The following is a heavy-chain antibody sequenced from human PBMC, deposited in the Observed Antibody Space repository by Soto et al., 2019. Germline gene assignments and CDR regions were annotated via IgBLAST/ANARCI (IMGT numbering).Heavy chain of an antibody. D-gene: IGHD3-3*01. CDR1: GDTFTSYY. CDR3: ARSSGGNFGIIIEGSNWFDP. V-gene: IGHV1-46*01. CDR2: INPHGGSA. J-gene: IGHJ5*02. Sequence: ASVKVSCKAPGDTFTSYYLNWVRQAPGQGLEWMGVINPHGGSAKYAQKFQGRITMTRDTSRSTVYMELSSLRSDDTAIYYCARSSGGNFGIIIEGSNWFDPWGQGTLVTVSS.